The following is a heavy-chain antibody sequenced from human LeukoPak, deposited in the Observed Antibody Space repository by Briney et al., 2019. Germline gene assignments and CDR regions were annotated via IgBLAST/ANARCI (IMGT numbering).Heavy chain of an antibody. J-gene: IGHJ4*02. CDR2: IYYSGST. D-gene: IGHD2-21*01. Sequence: SETLSLTCTVSGGSISSGDYYWGWIRQPPGKGLEWIGYIYYSGSTYYNPSLKSRVTISVDTSKNQFSLKLSSVTAADTAVYYCAREEFRSPMWFDYWGQGTLVTVSS. V-gene: IGHV4-30-4*01. CDR3: AREEFRSPMWFDY. CDR1: GGSISSGDYY.